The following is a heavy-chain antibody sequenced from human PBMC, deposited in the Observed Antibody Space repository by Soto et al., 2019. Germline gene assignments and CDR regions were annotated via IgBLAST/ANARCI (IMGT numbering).Heavy chain of an antibody. V-gene: IGHV5-10-1*01. D-gene: IGHD6-19*01. Sequence: LKISCKGSGYSFTNYWISWVRQMPGKGLEWMGRIDPSDSYTNYSPSFQGHVTISADKSISTAYLQWSSLKASDTAMYYCARQAVAATEPDFWGQGTLVTVSS. CDR3: ARQAVAATEPDF. J-gene: IGHJ4*02. CDR1: GYSFTNYW. CDR2: IDPSDSYT.